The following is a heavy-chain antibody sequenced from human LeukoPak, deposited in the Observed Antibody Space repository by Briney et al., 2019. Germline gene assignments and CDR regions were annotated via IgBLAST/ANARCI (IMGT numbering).Heavy chain of an antibody. D-gene: IGHD6-13*01. Sequence: SGGSLRLSCAASGFTLSSYAMSWVRQAPGKGLEWVSGISGSGGSTYYADSVKGRFTISRDNSKNTLYLQMNSLRAEDTAVYYCAKGSTSWYAGPSDYWGQGTPVTVSS. V-gene: IGHV3-23*01. CDR1: GFTLSSYA. CDR3: AKGSTSWYAGPSDY. J-gene: IGHJ4*02. CDR2: ISGSGGST.